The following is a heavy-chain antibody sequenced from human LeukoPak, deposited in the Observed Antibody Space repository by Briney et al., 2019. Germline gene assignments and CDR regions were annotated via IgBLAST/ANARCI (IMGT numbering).Heavy chain of an antibody. CDR1: GFSLSNYA. V-gene: IGHV3-30*14. CDR2: ISYDGNDK. J-gene: IGHJ6*02. Sequence: GRSLRLSCAGSGFSLSNYAMHWVRQAPGKGLEWVAVISYDGNDKYHADSVKGRFTISRDNSRDTLYLQMNSLRPEDTAVYYCARGGVTRGYYYYGMDVWGQGTTVTVSS. CDR3: ARGGVTRGYYYYGMDV. D-gene: IGHD2-21*02.